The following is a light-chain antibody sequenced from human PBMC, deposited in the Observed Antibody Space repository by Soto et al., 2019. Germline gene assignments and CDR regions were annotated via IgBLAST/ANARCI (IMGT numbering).Light chain of an antibody. CDR3: QQYNNWT. CDR2: GAS. V-gene: IGKV3-15*01. J-gene: IGKJ1*01. CDR1: QSVSSN. Sequence: IVMTQSAATLSVSPGERATHSCRASQSVSSNLAWYQQKPGHAPRLLIYGASTRATGIPARFSGSGSGTEFTLTISSLQSEDFAVYYCQQYNNWTFGQGTKVDIK.